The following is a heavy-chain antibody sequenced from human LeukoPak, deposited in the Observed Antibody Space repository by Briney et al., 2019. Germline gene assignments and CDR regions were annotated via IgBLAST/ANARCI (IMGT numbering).Heavy chain of an antibody. CDR2: ITTGRGET. J-gene: IGHJ4*02. Sequence: ASVTVSCKASGYTFTDYALHWVRQAPGQSLEWMGWITTGRGETRYSQEFQRRITFTRDTSASTVYMDLSDLRSEDTAVYYCARGGKQWRGGNYFDSWGQGTLVAVSS. CDR1: GYTFTDYA. V-gene: IGHV1-3*03. D-gene: IGHD6-19*01. CDR3: ARGGKQWRGGNYFDS.